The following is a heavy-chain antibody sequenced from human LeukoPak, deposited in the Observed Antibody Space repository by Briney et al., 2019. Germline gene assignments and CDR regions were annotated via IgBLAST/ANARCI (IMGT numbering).Heavy chain of an antibody. V-gene: IGHV3-7*04. CDR3: TRVGYIDEGIDY. CDR2: IKQDGSKK. D-gene: IGHD5-24*01. CDR1: GFIVSSNY. Sequence: GGSLRLSCAASGFIVSSNYMSWVRQAPGKGLEWVANIKQDGSKKSYVDSVKGRFTISRGNAKNSLYLQMNSLRAEDTAIYYCTRVGYIDEGIDYWGQGTLVTVSS. J-gene: IGHJ4*02.